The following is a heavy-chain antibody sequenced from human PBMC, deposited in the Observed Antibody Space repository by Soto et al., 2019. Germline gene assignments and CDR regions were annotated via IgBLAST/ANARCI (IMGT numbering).Heavy chain of an antibody. Sequence: SQTLSLTCAISGDSVSSNSAAWNWIRQSPSRGLEWLGRTYYRSKWYNDYAVSVKSRITINPDTSKNQFSLQLNSVTPEDTAVYYCARDRDDFWSGYYYYFDYWGQGTLVTAPQ. D-gene: IGHD3-3*01. J-gene: IGHJ4*02. CDR2: TYYRSKWYN. CDR1: GDSVSSNSAA. V-gene: IGHV6-1*01. CDR3: ARDRDDFWSGYYYYFDY.